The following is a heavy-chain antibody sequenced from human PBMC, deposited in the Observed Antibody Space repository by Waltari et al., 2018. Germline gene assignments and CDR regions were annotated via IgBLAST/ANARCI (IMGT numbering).Heavy chain of an antibody. CDR2: IYYSGST. J-gene: IGHJ5*02. V-gene: IGHV4-39*01. D-gene: IGHD3-22*01. Sequence: QLQLQESGPGLVKPSETLSLTCTVSGCSISRSSYYWGWIRQPPGKGLEWIGSIYYSGSTYYNPSLKSRVTISVDTSKNQFSLKLSSVTAADTAVYYCARVRSSGSPDWFDPWGQGTLVTVSS. CDR1: GCSISRSSYY. CDR3: ARVRSSGSPDWFDP.